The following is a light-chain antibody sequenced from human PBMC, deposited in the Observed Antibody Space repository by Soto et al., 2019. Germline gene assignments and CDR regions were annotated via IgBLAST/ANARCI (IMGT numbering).Light chain of an antibody. J-gene: IGKJ1*01. CDR1: QSISTY. CDR2: DAS. CDR3: QQYGSSPGT. Sequence: QLTTKTTSPSSSGGKRGTITCRASQSISTYLNWYQKKPGKAPNLLIYDASRLQSGVPSRFSGSGGGTDFTLSISSVQPEDFAVYYCQQYGSSPGTFGQGTMV. V-gene: IGKV1-39*01.